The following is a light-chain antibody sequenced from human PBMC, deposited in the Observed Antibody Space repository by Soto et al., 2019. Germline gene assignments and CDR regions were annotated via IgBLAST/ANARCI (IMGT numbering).Light chain of an antibody. J-gene: IGLJ3*02. CDR3: QAWGTGGV. Sequence: QSVLNQSPSASASPGASGKLTCTLSSGHSDYAIAGHQQQPEKGPRYLMKVTSDGSHTKGDGIPDRFSGSSSGADRYLTLSSLRSDDAADYYCQAWGTGGVFGGGTKLTVL. CDR2: VTSDGSH. V-gene: IGLV4-69*01. CDR1: SGHSDYA.